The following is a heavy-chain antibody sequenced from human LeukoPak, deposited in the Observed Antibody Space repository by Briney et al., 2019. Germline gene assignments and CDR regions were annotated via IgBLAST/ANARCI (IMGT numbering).Heavy chain of an antibody. CDR3: ARGGITVTTHFDY. Sequence: PSQTLSLTCTVSGGSISSGDYYWSWIRQPPGKGLEWIGYIYYSGSTYYNPSLKSRGTISVDTSKNQFSLKLSSVTAADTAVYYCARGGITVTTHFDYWGQGTLVTVSS. CDR2: IYYSGST. D-gene: IGHD4-17*01. J-gene: IGHJ4*02. V-gene: IGHV4-30-4*08. CDR1: GGSISSGDYY.